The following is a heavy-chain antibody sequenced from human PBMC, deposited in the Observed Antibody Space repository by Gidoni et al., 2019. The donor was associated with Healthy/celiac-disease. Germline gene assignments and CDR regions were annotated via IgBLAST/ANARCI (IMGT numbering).Heavy chain of an antibody. CDR1: GFTFSSYS. Sequence: EVQLVESGGGLVQPGGSLRLSCAASGFTFSSYSMNWVRQAPGKGLGWVSYISSSSSTIYYADSVKGRFTISRDNAKNSLYLQMNSLRAEDTAVYYCARAGGAVAGTDFDYWGQGTLVTVSS. CDR3: ARAGGAVAGTDFDY. CDR2: ISSSSSTI. J-gene: IGHJ4*02. D-gene: IGHD6-19*01. V-gene: IGHV3-48*01.